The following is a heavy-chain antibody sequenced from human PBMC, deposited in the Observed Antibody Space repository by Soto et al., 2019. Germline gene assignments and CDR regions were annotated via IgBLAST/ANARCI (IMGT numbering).Heavy chain of an antibody. CDR3: ARHESAAAGNYYGMDV. J-gene: IGHJ6*02. Sequence: HGESLKISCKDSGYSFTSYWISWVRQMPGKGLEWMGRIDPSDSYTNYSPSFQGHVTISADKSISTAYLQWSSLKASDTAMYYCARHESAAAGNYYGMDVWGQGTTVTVSS. CDR1: GYSFTSYW. D-gene: IGHD6-13*01. V-gene: IGHV5-10-1*01. CDR2: IDPSDSYT.